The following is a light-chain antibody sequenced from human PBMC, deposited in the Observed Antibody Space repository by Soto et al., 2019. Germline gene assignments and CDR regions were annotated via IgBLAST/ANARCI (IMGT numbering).Light chain of an antibody. CDR2: WAS. Sequence: DIVMTQSPDSLAVSLGERATINCKSSQGVLDSSTNRNYFTWYQQKPGQPPKLLIFWASARESGVPDRFSGSGSGTDFTLTISSLQAEDVAVYYCQQYYRTPHTFGQGTKLEIK. V-gene: IGKV4-1*01. CDR3: QQYYRTPHT. J-gene: IGKJ2*01. CDR1: QGVLDSSTNRNY.